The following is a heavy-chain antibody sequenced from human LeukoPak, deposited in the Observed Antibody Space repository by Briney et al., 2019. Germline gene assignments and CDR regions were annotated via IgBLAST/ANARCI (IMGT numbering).Heavy chain of an antibody. D-gene: IGHD2-15*01. J-gene: IGHJ4*02. CDR2: ISAYNGNT. CDR1: GYTFTSYG. CDR3: ARDFYCSGGSCPGPSDY. V-gene: IGHV1-18*01. Sequence: ASVKVSCKASGYTFTSYGISWVRQAPGQGLEWMGWISAYNGNTNYAQKLQGRVTMTTDTSTSTAYMELRSLRSDDTAVYYCARDFYCSGGSCPGPSDYWGQGTLVTVSS.